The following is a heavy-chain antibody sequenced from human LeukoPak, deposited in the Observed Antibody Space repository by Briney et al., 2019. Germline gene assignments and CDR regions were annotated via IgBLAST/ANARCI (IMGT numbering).Heavy chain of an antibody. CDR1: GGSISSYY. V-gene: IGHV4-59*08. D-gene: IGHD6-13*01. CDR3: ARYAPGMAAGEAYYMDV. J-gene: IGHJ6*03. CDR2: IYYSGST. Sequence: SETLSLTCTVSGGSISSYYWRWIRQPPGKGLEWIGYIYYSGSTNYNPSLKSRVTISVDTSKNQFSLKLSSVTAADTAVYYCARYAPGMAAGEAYYMDVWGKGTTVTVSS.